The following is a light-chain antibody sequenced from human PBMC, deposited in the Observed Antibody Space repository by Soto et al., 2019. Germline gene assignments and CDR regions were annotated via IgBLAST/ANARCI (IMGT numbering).Light chain of an antibody. J-gene: IGKJ3*01. Sequence: AIRMTQSPSSFSASTGDRVTITCRASQGISSYLAWYQQKPGKAPKLLIYAASTLQSGVPSRFSGSGSGTDFTLTISCLQPDDVATYYCQQYSSYSQFTFGPGTKVDIK. CDR2: AAS. CDR1: QGISSY. V-gene: IGKV1-8*01. CDR3: QQYSSYSQFT.